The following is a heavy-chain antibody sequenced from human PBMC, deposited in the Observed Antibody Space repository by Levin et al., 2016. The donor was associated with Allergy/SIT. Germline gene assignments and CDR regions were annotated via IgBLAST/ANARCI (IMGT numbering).Heavy chain of an antibody. CDR3: ARDIVMDYYDSSAHYGMDV. CDR2: IWYDGSNK. CDR1: GFTFSSYG. V-gene: IGHV3-33*01. Sequence: GGSLRLSCAASGFTFSSYGMHWVRQAPGKGLEWVAVIWYDGSNKYYADSVKGRFTISRDNSKNTLYPQMNSLRAEDTAVYYCARDIVMDYYDSSAHYGMDVWGQGTTVTVSS. J-gene: IGHJ6*02. D-gene: IGHD3-22*01.